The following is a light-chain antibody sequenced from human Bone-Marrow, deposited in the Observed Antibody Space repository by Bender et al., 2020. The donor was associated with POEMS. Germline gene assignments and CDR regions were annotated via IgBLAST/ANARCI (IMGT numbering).Light chain of an antibody. V-gene: IGLV1-40*01. CDR3: QSYDNSLGGWV. Sequence: QSVLTQPPSVSEAPSQRVSISCSGNSSNIGSYGVNWYQQLLGKAPKLLIYGYNNRPSGVPDRFSGSKSGTSASLAITGLQAEDEGDYYCQSYDNSLGGWVFGGGTKLTVL. CDR2: GYN. J-gene: IGLJ3*02. CDR1: SSNIGSYG.